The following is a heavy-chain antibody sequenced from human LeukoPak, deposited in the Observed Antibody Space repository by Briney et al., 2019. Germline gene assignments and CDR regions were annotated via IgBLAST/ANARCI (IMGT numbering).Heavy chain of an antibody. D-gene: IGHD6-13*01. CDR1: GFTFSSCD. V-gene: IGHV3-33*01. J-gene: IGHJ4*02. CDR3: ARESAAGTCDY. Sequence: PGGSLRLSCAASGFTFSSCDMHWVRQAPGKGLEWVAVLWYDGNNRYYADSVKGRFTISRDNSKNTLYLQMNSLRAEDTAVYYCARESAAGTCDYWGQGTLVTVSS. CDR2: LWYDGNNR.